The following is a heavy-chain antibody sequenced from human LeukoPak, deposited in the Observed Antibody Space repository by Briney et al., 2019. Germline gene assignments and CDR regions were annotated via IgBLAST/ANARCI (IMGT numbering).Heavy chain of an antibody. D-gene: IGHD2-15*01. Sequence: QPGGSLRLSCAASGFTVSSNYMSWVRQAPGKGLEWVSVLYSGGTTYYADSVRGRFTISRDNSKNTLYLQMNSLRAEDTAVYYCAGAGCAGGTCLYYFDSWGQGTLVTVSS. J-gene: IGHJ4*02. CDR1: GFTVSSNY. V-gene: IGHV3-66*01. CDR3: AGAGCAGGTCLYYFDS. CDR2: LYSGGTT.